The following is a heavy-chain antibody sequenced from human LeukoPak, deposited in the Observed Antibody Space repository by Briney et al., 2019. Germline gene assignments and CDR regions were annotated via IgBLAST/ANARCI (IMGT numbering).Heavy chain of an antibody. CDR1: GGTFSSYA. D-gene: IGHD2-15*01. CDR3: ARDVQGCSGGSCYYYYYYMDV. V-gene: IGHV1-69*05. Sequence: SVKVSCKASGGTFSSYAISWVRQAPGQGLEWMARIIPIFGTANYAQKFQGRVTITTDESTSTAYMELSSLRSEDTAVYYCARDVQGCSGGSCYYYYYYMDVWGKGTTVTVSS. CDR2: IIPIFGTA. J-gene: IGHJ6*03.